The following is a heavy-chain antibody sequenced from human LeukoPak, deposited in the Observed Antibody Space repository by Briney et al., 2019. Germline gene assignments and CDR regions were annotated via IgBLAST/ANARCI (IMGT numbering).Heavy chain of an antibody. CDR2: INHSGST. Sequence: SETLSLTCAVYGGSLSGYYWSWIRQPPGKGLEWIGEINHSGSTNYNPSLKSRVTISVDTSKNQFSLKLSSVTAADTAVYYCARGPSTQDYYYYYYMDVWGKGTTVTVSS. CDR3: ARGPSTQDYYYYYYMDV. CDR1: GGSLSGYY. V-gene: IGHV4-34*01. J-gene: IGHJ6*03.